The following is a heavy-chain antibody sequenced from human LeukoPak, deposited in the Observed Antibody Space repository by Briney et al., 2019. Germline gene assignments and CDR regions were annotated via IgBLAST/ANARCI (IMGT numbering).Heavy chain of an antibody. J-gene: IGHJ4*02. V-gene: IGHV1-69*13. D-gene: IGHD3-3*01. CDR1: GGTFSSYA. CDR2: IIPIFGTA. CDR3: AAAVRFLGPFDY. Sequence: ASVKVSCKASGGTFSSYAISWVRQAPGQGLEWMGGIIPIFGTANYAQKFQGRVTITADESTSTAYMELSSLRSEDTAVHYCAAAVRFLGPFDYWGQGTLVTVSS.